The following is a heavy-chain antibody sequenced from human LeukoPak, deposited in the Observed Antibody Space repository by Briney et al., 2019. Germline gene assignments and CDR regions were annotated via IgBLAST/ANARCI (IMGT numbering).Heavy chain of an antibody. D-gene: IGHD3-22*01. Sequence: SETLSLTCTVSGGSISSYYWSWIRQPAGKGLEWIGRIYTSGSTNYNPSLKSRVTMSVDTSKIQFSLKLSSVTAADTAVYYCARGDYYDSSGYDLDYWGQGTLVTVSS. V-gene: IGHV4-4*07. CDR3: ARGDYYDSSGYDLDY. CDR2: IYTSGST. CDR1: GGSISSYY. J-gene: IGHJ4*02.